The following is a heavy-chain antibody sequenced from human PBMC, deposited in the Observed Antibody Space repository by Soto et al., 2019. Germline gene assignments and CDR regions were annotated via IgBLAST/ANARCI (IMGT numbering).Heavy chain of an antibody. Sequence: SVKVSCKASGGTFSSYAISWVRQAPGQGLEWMGGIIPIFGTANYAQKFQGRVTITADESTVYLQMNSLTAEDTGVYYCTTDTRRISVFGVPWDSWGQGTLVTVSS. J-gene: IGHJ4*02. CDR1: GGTFSSYA. CDR2: IIPIFGTA. CDR3: TTDTRRISVFGVPWDS. V-gene: IGHV1-69*13. D-gene: IGHD3-3*01.